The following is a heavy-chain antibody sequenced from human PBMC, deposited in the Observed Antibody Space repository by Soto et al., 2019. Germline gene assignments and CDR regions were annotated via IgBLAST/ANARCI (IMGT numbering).Heavy chain of an antibody. Sequence: PGESLKISCKGSGYSFTSYWIGWVRQMPGKGLEWMGIIYPGGSDTRYSPSFQGQVTISADKSISTAYLQWSSLKASDTAMYYCARRGYDCWSGYRCGMDVWGQGTTVTVSS. D-gene: IGHD3-3*01. CDR2: IYPGGSDT. CDR3: ARRGYDCWSGYRCGMDV. J-gene: IGHJ6*02. V-gene: IGHV5-51*01. CDR1: GYSFTSYW.